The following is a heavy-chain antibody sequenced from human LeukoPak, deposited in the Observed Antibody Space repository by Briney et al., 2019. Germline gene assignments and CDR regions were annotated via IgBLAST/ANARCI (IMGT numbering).Heavy chain of an antibody. J-gene: IGHJ4*02. Sequence: GGSLRLSCAASGFTFSSYAMSWVRQAPGKGLEWVSAIRGSGGSTYYADSVKGRFTISRDNSKNTLYLQMNSLRAEDTAVYYCAKDTMHYYGSGSYTSDWGQGTLVSVSS. V-gene: IGHV3-23*01. CDR2: IRGSGGST. CDR1: GFTFSSYA. CDR3: AKDTMHYYGSGSYTSD. D-gene: IGHD3-10*01.